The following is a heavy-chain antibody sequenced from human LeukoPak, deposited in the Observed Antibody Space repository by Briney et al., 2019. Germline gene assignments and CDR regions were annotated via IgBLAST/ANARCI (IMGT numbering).Heavy chain of an antibody. CDR3: ARRYYNMDV. CDR2: IYTGGNT. J-gene: IGHJ6*03. Sequence: GESLRLSRAASGFTVSDIHMTWVRQAPGKGLEWVSVIYTGGNTYYADSVKGRFSIFRDVPKNTMNLQMNSLRAEDTAVYYCARRYYNMDVWGQGTTVTVSS. V-gene: IGHV3-66*04. CDR1: GFTVSDIH.